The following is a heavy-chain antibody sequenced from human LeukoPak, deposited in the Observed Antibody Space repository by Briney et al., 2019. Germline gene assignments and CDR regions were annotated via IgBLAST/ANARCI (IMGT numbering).Heavy chain of an antibody. V-gene: IGHV1-69*06. J-gene: IGHJ5*02. Sequence: GAPVKVSCKASGGTFSSYAISWVRQAPGQGLEWMGGIIPIFGTANYAQKFQGRVTITADKSTSTAYMELSSLRSEDTAVYYCARDGIAARFDPWGQGTLVTVSS. CDR1: GGTFSSYA. D-gene: IGHD6-13*01. CDR3: ARDGIAARFDP. CDR2: IIPIFGTA.